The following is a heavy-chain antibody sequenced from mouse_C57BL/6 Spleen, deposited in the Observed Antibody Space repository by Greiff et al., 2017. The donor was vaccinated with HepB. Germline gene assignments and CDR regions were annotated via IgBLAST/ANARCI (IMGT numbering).Heavy chain of an antibody. Sequence: VQLQQSGAELVRPGASVKLSCTASGFNIKDYYMHWVKQRPEQGLEWIGRIDPEDGDTEYAPKFQGKATMTADTSSNTAYLQRSSLTSEDTAVYYVTTVMTTVGAYAMDYWGQGTSVTVSS. CDR3: TTVMTTVGAYAMDY. J-gene: IGHJ4*01. CDR2: IDPEDGDT. CDR1: GFNIKDYY. V-gene: IGHV14-1*01. D-gene: IGHD1-1*01.